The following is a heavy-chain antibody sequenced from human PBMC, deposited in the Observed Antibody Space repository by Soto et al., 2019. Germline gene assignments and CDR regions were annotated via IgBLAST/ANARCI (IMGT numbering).Heavy chain of an antibody. V-gene: IGHV3-74*01. CDR3: TRARSYRFDY. D-gene: IGHD3-16*02. CDR1: GFTFSNSW. Sequence: EAQLVESGGSLVQPGGSLRLSCAASGFTFSNSWIHWVRQAPGKGLVWVSRINGDGSTINYADSVKGRFTISRDNAENTLYLQMNSLRAEDTAVYYCTRARSYRFDYWGLGTLVTVSS. CDR2: INGDGSTI. J-gene: IGHJ4*02.